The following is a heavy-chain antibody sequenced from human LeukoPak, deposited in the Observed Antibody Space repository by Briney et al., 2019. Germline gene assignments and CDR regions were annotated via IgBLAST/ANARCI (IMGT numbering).Heavy chain of an antibody. D-gene: IGHD1-7*01. CDR1: GGSISSYY. CDR2: IYYSGST. Sequence: SETLSLTCTVSGGSISSYYWSWIRQPPGKGLEWIGYIYYSGSTNYNPSLKSRVTISVDTSKNQFSLKLGSVTAADTAVYYCAKDRWNYVDYWGQGTLVTVSS. J-gene: IGHJ4*02. V-gene: IGHV4-59*01. CDR3: AKDRWNYVDY.